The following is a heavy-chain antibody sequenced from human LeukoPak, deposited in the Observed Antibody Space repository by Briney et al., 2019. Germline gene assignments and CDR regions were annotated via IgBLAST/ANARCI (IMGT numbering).Heavy chain of an antibody. CDR1: GYTFTSYD. V-gene: IGHV1-8*01. D-gene: IGHD3-22*01. CDR3: ARVKFDYYYDSSGPLSGMDV. Sequence: ASVKASCKASGYTFTSYDINWVRQATGQGLEWMGWMNPNSGNTGYAQKFQGRVTMTRNTSISTAYMELSSLRSEDTAVYYCARVKFDYYYDSSGPLSGMDVWGQGTTVTVSS. CDR2: MNPNSGNT. J-gene: IGHJ6*02.